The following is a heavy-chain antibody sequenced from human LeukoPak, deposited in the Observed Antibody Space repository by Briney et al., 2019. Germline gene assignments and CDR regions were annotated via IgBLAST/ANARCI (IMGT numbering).Heavy chain of an antibody. CDR2: INPNSGGT. CDR3: ARRVSPGRSRTDAFDI. CDR1: GYTFTGYY. V-gene: IGHV1-2*02. D-gene: IGHD3-10*01. J-gene: IGHJ3*02. Sequence: ASVKVSCKASGYTFTGYYMHWVRRAPGQGLEWMGWINPNSGGTNYAQKFQGRVTMTRDTSISTAYMELSRLRSDDTAVYYCARRVSPGRSRTDAFDIWGQGTMVTVSS.